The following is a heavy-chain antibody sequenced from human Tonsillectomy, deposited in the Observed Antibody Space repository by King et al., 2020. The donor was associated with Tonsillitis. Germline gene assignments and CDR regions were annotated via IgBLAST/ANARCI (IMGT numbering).Heavy chain of an antibody. D-gene: IGHD5-12*01. V-gene: IGHV3-7*04. CDR1: GFTFSIYW. CDR2: IKQDGSGK. J-gene: IGHJ4*02. Sequence: QLVESGGGLVQPGGSLRLSCAASGFTFSIYWMSWVRQAPRKGLGWVAHIKQDGSGKNYLDSVKGRFTLSRVNAKNSLYLQMNSLRAEDTAVYYCARGRGYSGYNPFWGQGTLVTVSS. CDR3: ARGRGYSGYNPF.